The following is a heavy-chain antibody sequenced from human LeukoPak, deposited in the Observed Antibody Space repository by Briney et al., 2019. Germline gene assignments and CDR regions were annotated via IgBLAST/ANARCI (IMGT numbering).Heavy chain of an antibody. V-gene: IGHV1-46*01. CDR2: INPSGGST. CDR3: ARESYSSGWDGDWFDP. J-gene: IGHJ5*02. CDR1: GYTFTSYY. D-gene: IGHD6-19*01. Sequence: ASVKVSCKASGYTFTSYYMHWVRQAPGQGLEWMGIINPSGGSTSYAQKFQGRVTMTRDTSTSTAYMELRSLRSDDTAVYYCARESYSSGWDGDWFDPWGQGTLVTVSS.